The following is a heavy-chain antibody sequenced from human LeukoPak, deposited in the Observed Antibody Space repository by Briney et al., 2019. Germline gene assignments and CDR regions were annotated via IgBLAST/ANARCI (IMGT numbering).Heavy chain of an antibody. CDR2: ITGSGAAT. CDR3: AKGGTSSEVDS. V-gene: IGHV3-23*01. J-gene: IGHJ4*02. D-gene: IGHD3-16*01. CDR1: GFTFTAYA. Sequence: GGSLRLSCAASGFTFTAYAMRWVRQAPGKGLEWVSSITGSGAATRYADSVKGRFTISRDNSKNTLYLQMSNLRVDDTAIYYCAKGGTSSEVDSWGQGSLVTVSS.